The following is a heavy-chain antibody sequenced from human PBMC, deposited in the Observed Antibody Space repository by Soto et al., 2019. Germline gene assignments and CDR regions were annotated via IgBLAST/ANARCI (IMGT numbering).Heavy chain of an antibody. CDR3: ATGPVYYYGSGSYYTFDY. Sequence: QVQLQESGPGLVKPSQTLSLTCAVSGGSINSGVNYWTWIRQHPGKGLEWIGDIYSTGSTYYTPSLRCPATLSVDTSNNQFSLILSSVTAADTAVYYCATGPVYYYGSGSYYTFDYWGQGALVTVSS. V-gene: IGHV4-31*11. CDR2: IYSTGST. J-gene: IGHJ4*02. CDR1: GGSINSGVNY. D-gene: IGHD3-10*01.